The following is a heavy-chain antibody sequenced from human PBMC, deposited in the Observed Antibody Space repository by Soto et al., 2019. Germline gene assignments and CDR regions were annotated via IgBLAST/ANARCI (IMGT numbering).Heavy chain of an antibody. CDR3: TTDQVTIQLWRDGMDV. CDR2: IKSKTDGGTT. J-gene: IGHJ6*02. CDR1: GFTFSNAW. D-gene: IGHD5-18*01. V-gene: IGHV3-15*01. Sequence: EVQLVESGGGLVKPGGSLRLSCAASGFTFSNAWMSWVRQAPGKGLEWVGRIKSKTDGGTTDYAAPVKGRFTISRDDSKNTLYLQMNSLKTEDTAVYYCTTDQVTIQLWRDGMDVWGQGTTVTVSS.